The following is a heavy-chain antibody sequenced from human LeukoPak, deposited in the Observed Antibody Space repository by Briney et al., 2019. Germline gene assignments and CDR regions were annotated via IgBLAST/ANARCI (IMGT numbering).Heavy chain of an antibody. CDR3: ARWRHGYNSVDAFDI. V-gene: IGHV4-31*03. J-gene: IGHJ3*02. D-gene: IGHD5-24*01. CDR2: IYYSGST. Sequence: PSETLSLTCTVSGGSISSGGYYWSWIRQHPGKGLEWIGYIYYSGSTYYNPSLKSRVTISVDTSKNQFSLKLSSVTAADTAVYYCARWRHGYNSVDAFDIWGQGVMVTVSS. CDR1: GGSISSGGYY.